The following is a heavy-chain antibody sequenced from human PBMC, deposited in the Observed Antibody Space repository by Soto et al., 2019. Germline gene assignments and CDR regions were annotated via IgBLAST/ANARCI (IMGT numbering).Heavy chain of an antibody. V-gene: IGHV3-33*01. CDR2: IWYDGSNK. Sequence: GGSLRLSCAASGFTFSTYCLHWVRQAPGKGLEWVAVIWYDGSNKNYADSVKGRFTISRDNSENTVHLQMDSLRAEDTAVYYRARDDVLCDGGRCYGVPLDVWGKGTTVTVSS. CDR1: GFTFSTYC. D-gene: IGHD2-15*01. J-gene: IGHJ6*04. CDR3: ARDDVLCDGGRCYGVPLDV.